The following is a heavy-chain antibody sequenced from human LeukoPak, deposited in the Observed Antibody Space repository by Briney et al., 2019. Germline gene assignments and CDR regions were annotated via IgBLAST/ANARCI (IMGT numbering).Heavy chain of an antibody. Sequence: GASVKVSCKASGYTFTGYYMHWVRHAPGQGLEWMGWINPNSGGTNYAQKVQGRVTMTRDTSISTAYMELSRLRSDDTAVYYCARGLGEVTMVRGVIPSPYDYWGQETLVTVSS. D-gene: IGHD3-10*01. CDR1: GYTFTGYY. CDR2: INPNSGGT. J-gene: IGHJ4*02. CDR3: ARGLGEVTMVRGVIPSPYDY. V-gene: IGHV1-2*02.